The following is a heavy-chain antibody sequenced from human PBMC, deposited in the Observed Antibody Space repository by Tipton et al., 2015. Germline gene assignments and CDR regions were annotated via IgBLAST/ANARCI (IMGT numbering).Heavy chain of an antibody. V-gene: IGHV3-21*01. CDR2: ISSSSYYR. CDR1: GFTFSSYS. CDR3: ARDLIVGDPYYYYGMSV. D-gene: IGHD1-26*01. J-gene: IGHJ6*02. Sequence: SLRLSCTASGFTFSSYSMNWVRQAPGKGLEWVSSISSSSYYRYHANSVKGRFSISRDNAKNSLHLQMNSLRAEDTAVYYCARDLIVGDPYYYYGMSVWGQGTTVTVSS.